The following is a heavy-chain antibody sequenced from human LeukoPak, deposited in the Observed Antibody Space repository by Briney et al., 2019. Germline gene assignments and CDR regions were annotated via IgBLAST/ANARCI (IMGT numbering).Heavy chain of an antibody. CDR1: GFTFSDYY. J-gene: IGHJ6*03. D-gene: IGHD3-10*01. Sequence: PGGSLRLSCAASGFTFSDYYMSWIRQAPGKGLEWVSYISSSGSTIYYADSVKGRFTISRDNAKNSLYLQMNSLRAEDTAVYYCAKDLSRAGSPYYMDVWGKGTTVTISS. CDR3: AKDLSRAGSPYYMDV. V-gene: IGHV3-11*01. CDR2: ISSSGSTI.